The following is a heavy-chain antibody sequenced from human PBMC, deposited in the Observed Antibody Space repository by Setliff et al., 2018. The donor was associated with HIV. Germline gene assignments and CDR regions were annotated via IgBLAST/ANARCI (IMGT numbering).Heavy chain of an antibody. CDR1: GGSFSGSY. D-gene: IGHD3-10*01. V-gene: IGHV4-34*01. CDR2: IYSSGTT. J-gene: IGHJ4*02. CDR3: ARHPSMVRGIIKNGFDY. Sequence: SETLSLTCAVYGGSFSGSYWSWIRQPPGKGLEWIGSIYSSGTTYYNPSLKSRVNISVDTSKNHFSLNLGSVTAADTALYYCARHPSMVRGIIKNGFDYWGQGTLVTVSS.